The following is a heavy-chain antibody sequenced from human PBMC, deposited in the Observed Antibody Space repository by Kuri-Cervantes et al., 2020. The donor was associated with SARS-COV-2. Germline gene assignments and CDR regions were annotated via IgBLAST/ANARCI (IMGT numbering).Heavy chain of an antibody. V-gene: IGHV4-31*02. Sequence: SCTVSGGSISSGGYYWTWIRQHPGKGLEWIAHIYYSGSTYYNPSLKSRVIISVDMSKNQSSLKLSSVTAADTDVYYCASAFLGKSYSESSGRKLDSWGQGTLVTVSS. J-gene: IGHJ5*01. CDR2: IYYSGST. CDR3: ASAFLGKSYSESSGRKLDS. CDR1: GGSISSGGYY. D-gene: IGHD3-22*01.